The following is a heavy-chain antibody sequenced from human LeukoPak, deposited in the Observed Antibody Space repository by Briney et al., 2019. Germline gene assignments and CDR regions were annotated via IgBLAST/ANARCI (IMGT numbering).Heavy chain of an antibody. CDR1: GGSISSYY. CDR3: AREKGYCSGGSCYSRDDAFDI. J-gene: IGHJ3*02. CDR2: IYYSGST. D-gene: IGHD2-15*01. Sequence: NPSETLSLTCTVSGGSISSYYWSWIRQPPGKGLEWIGYIYYSGSTNYNPSLKSRVTISVDTSKNQFSLKLSSATAADTAVYYCAREKGYCSGGSCYSRDDAFDIWGQGTMVTVSS. V-gene: IGHV4-59*01.